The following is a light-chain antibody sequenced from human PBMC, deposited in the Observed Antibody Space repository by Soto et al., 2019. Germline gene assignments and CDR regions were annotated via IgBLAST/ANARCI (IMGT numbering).Light chain of an antibody. J-gene: IGKJ1*01. CDR3: QQYYNWPRT. V-gene: IGKV3-15*01. CDR1: HIFSISY. Sequence: EIVLTQSPGTLSLSPVERATLSCRASHIFSISYLALYQQTPGQAPRLLTYGASTRATGIPARFSGSGSGTEFTLTISSLQPEDFAVYYCQQYYNWPRTFGQGTKVDIK. CDR2: GAS.